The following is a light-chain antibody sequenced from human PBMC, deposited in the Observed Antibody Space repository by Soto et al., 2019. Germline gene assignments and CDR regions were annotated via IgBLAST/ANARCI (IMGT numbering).Light chain of an antibody. CDR3: QQYAASPRT. CDR1: QSVSNAY. J-gene: IGKJ1*01. Sequence: EIVLTQSPGTLSLSPRERATLSCRASQSVSNAYLAWYQHKVGQSPRLLIYGASNRAPDIPDRFSGSGSGTDFTLTISRLEPEDFAVYYCQQYAASPRTFGQGTQVEVK. V-gene: IGKV3-20*01. CDR2: GAS.